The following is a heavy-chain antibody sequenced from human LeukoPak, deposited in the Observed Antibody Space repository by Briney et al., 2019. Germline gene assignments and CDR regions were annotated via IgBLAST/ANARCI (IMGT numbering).Heavy chain of an antibody. CDR1: GYTFTGYY. J-gene: IGHJ3*02. D-gene: IGHD2-8*01. CDR2: INPNSGGT. Sequence: ASVKVSCKASGYTFTGYYMHWVRQAPGQGLEWMGWINPNSGGTNYAQKFQGRVTMTRDTSISTAYMELSRLRPDDTAVYYCARVRGNADAFDIWGQGTMVTVSS. CDR3: ARVRGNADAFDI. V-gene: IGHV1-2*02.